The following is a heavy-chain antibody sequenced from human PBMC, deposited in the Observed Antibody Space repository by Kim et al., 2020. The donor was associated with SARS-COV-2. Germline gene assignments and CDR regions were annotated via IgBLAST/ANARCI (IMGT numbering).Heavy chain of an antibody. CDR1: GFTFSSYA. CDR2: ISGSGGST. V-gene: IGHV3-23*01. Sequence: GGSLRLSCAASGFTFSSYAMSWVRQAPGKGLEWVSAISGSGGSTYYADSVKGRSTISRDNSKNTLYLQMNSLRAEDTAVYYCAKDGYYYDSSGYLYYFDYWGQGTLVTVSS. D-gene: IGHD3-22*01. CDR3: AKDGYYYDSSGYLYYFDY. J-gene: IGHJ4*02.